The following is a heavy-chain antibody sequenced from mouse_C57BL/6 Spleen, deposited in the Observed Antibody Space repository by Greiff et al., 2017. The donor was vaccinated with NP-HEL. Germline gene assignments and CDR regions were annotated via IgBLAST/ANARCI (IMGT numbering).Heavy chain of an antibody. Sequence: QVQLKQSGAELVKPGASVKISCKASGYAFSSYWMNWVKQRPGKGLEWIGQIYPGDGDTNYNGKFKGKATLTADKSSSTAYMQLSSLTSEDSAVYFCASGDGYDGFYYAMDYWGQGTSVTVSS. D-gene: IGHD2-2*01. CDR1: GYAFSSYW. CDR3: ASGDGYDGFYYAMDY. J-gene: IGHJ4*01. CDR2: IYPGDGDT. V-gene: IGHV1-80*01.